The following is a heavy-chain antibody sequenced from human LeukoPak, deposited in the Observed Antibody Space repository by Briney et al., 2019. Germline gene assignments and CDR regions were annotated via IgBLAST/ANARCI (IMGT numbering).Heavy chain of an antibody. Sequence: GGSLRLSCAASGFTVSSNYMSWVRQAPGKGLEWVSVIYSGGSTYYADAVKGRFTISRDNSKNTLYLQMNSLRAEDTAVYYCARGLMVRGVLFDYWGQGTLVTVSS. CDR1: GFTVSSNY. CDR3: ARGLMVRGVLFDY. V-gene: IGHV3-53*01. J-gene: IGHJ4*02. CDR2: IYSGGST. D-gene: IGHD3-10*01.